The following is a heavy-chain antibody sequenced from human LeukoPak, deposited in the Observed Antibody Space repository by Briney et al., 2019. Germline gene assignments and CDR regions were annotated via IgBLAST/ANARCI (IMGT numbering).Heavy chain of an antibody. Sequence: GGSLRLSCAASGFTFSTYEMNWVRQAPGKGLEWVSYISSSGHTIYYADSMKGRFTISRDNAKNSLYLQMNSLRAEDTAVYYCARDQCSGGTCYSGTYYFDYWGQGTLVTVSS. D-gene: IGHD2-15*01. J-gene: IGHJ4*02. CDR2: ISSSGHTI. CDR1: GFTFSTYE. CDR3: ARDQCSGGTCYSGTYYFDY. V-gene: IGHV3-48*03.